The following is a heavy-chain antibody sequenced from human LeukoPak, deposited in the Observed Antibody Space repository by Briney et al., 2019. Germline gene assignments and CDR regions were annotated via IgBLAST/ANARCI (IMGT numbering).Heavy chain of an antibody. J-gene: IGHJ4*02. Sequence: PSETLSLTCAVYGGSFSGYYWSWIRQPPGKGLEWIGEINHSGSTNYNPSLKSRVTISVDTSKNQFSLKLSSVTAADTAVYYCARMGSSGWYREFDYWGQGTLVTVSS. D-gene: IGHD6-19*01. V-gene: IGHV4-34*01. CDR2: INHSGST. CDR1: GGSFSGYY. CDR3: ARMGSSGWYREFDY.